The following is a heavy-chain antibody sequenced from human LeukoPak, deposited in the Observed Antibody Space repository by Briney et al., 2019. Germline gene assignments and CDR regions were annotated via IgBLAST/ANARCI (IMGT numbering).Heavy chain of an antibody. CDR3: ARSHSSGPSGWFDP. CDR2: IYYSGST. V-gene: IGHV4-59*08. Sequence: SETLSLTCTVSGGSISSYYWSWIRQPPGKGLEWIGYIYYSGSTNYNPSLKSRVTISVDTSKNQFSLKLSSVTAADTAVYYCARSHSSGPSGWFDPWGQGTLVTVSS. CDR1: GGSISSYY. J-gene: IGHJ5*02. D-gene: IGHD6-19*01.